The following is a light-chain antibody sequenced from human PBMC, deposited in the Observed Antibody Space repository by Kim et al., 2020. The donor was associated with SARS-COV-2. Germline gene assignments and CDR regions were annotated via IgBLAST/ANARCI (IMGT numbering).Light chain of an antibody. CDR3: QQYNAYPVT. CDR1: QDSSRW. CDR2: GAS. Sequence: ASVGDRVSITCRASQDSSRWLAWYQQKPEKAPEPLIYGASSLHSGVPSRFSGSGSGTDFILTISSLQPEDFATYYCQQYNAYPVTFGGGTKVDIK. J-gene: IGKJ4*01. V-gene: IGKV1D-16*01.